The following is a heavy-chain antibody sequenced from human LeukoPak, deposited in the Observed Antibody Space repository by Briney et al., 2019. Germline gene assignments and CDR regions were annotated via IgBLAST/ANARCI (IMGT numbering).Heavy chain of an antibody. CDR2: SAATPDGPIT. Sequence: PGGSLRLSCAASGFTFNVAWMSWVRQTPGKGLQWVSRSAATPDGPITEYATPVRGRFTISRDDSRNMVYLQMRSLRTDDTAIYYCVWSSTWNKRLYLDQWGQGTLVTVSS. CDR1: GFTFNVAW. D-gene: IGHD6-6*01. V-gene: IGHV3-15*04. CDR3: VWSSTWNKRLYLDQ. J-gene: IGHJ4*02.